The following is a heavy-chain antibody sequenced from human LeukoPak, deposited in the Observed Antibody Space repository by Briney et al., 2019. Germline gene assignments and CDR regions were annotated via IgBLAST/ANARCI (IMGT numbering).Heavy chain of an antibody. CDR1: GFTFSSYA. CDR3: LGTGGYDPKHTVGLDY. J-gene: IGHJ4*02. D-gene: IGHD5-12*01. CDR2: IGSSGDIT. V-gene: IGHV3-23*01. Sequence: PGGSLRLSCAASGFTFSSYAMSWVRQAPGMGLEWVSSIGSSGDITYYADSVKGRFTISRDNSKNTLYLQMNSLRAEDTAVYYCLGTGGYDPKHTVGLDYWGQGTLDTVSS.